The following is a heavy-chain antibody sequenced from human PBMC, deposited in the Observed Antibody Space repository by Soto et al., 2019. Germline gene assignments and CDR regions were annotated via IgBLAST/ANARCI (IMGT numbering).Heavy chain of an antibody. D-gene: IGHD2-2*01. J-gene: IGHJ4*02. CDR2: INADGTST. Sequence: PGGSLRLSCAASGFTFSNSWMHWVRQVSGKGLEWVSRINADGTSTSYADSVKGRFTISRDNAKNTLYLHVNSLRAEDTAVYYCVKVFARGVGVPRLYFDSWGQGALVTVSS. V-gene: IGHV3-74*01. CDR3: VKVFARGVGVPRLYFDS. CDR1: GFTFSNSW.